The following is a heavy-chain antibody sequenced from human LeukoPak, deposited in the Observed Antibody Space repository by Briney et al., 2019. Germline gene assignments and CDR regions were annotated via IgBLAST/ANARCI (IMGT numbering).Heavy chain of an antibody. V-gene: IGHV1-2*04. CDR2: INPNSGGT. Sequence: ASVKVSCKASGGTFSSYAISWVRQAPGQGLEWMGWINPNSGGTNYAQKFQGWVTMTRDTSISTAYMELSRLRSDDTAVYYCARELGSSSWYDYWGQGTLVTVSS. CDR3: ARELGSSSWYDY. D-gene: IGHD6-13*01. CDR1: GGTFSSYA. J-gene: IGHJ4*02.